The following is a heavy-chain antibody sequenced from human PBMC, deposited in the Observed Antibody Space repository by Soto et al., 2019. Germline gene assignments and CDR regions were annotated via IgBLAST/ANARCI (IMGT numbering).Heavy chain of an antibody. CDR3: ARQKLTGTTWFDP. J-gene: IGHJ5*02. D-gene: IGHD1-7*01. V-gene: IGHV5-10-1*01. CDR2: IDPSDSYT. Sequence: PGESLKSSCSGSGYSFTSYWISWVRQMPGKGLEWMGRIDPSDSYTNYSPSFQGHVTISADKSISTAYLQWSSLKASDTAMYYCARQKLTGTTWFDPWGQGTLVTVSS. CDR1: GYSFTSYW.